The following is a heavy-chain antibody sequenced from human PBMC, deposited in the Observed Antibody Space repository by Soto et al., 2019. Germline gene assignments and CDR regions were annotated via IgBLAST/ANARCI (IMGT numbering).Heavy chain of an antibody. CDR2: ITSSGAA. Sequence: EVQLLESGGDLAQPGGSLRLSYEASGFTFNKYAIAWVRQAQGKGLEWVSGITSSGAAYYADSVKGRFTISRDNSKNTLHLHMNSLSAEDTAAYYCAKGESSVSARHFDPSGQGTLVTVSS. V-gene: IGHV3-23*01. J-gene: IGHJ5*02. CDR3: AKGESSVSARHFDP. CDR1: GFTFNKYA. D-gene: IGHD3-22*01.